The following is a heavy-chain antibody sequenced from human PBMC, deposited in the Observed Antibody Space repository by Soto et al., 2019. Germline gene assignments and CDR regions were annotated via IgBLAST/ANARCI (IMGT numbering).Heavy chain of an antibody. CDR2: IRSKAYGGTT. V-gene: IGHV3-49*04. D-gene: IGHD3-22*01. CDR1: GFTFSSYA. Sequence: LRLSCAASGFTFSSYAMSWVRQAPGKGLEWVGFIRSKAYGGTTEYAASVKGRFTISRDDSKSIAYLQMNSLKTEDTAVYYCTRGTRPPYYYDSSGYYYVGAFDIWGQGTMVTVSS. J-gene: IGHJ3*02. CDR3: TRGTRPPYYYDSSGYYYVGAFDI.